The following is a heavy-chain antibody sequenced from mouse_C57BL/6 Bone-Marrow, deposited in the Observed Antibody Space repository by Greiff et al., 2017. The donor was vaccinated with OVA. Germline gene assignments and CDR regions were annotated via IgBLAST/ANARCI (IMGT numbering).Heavy chain of an antibody. CDR3: ARWSRGGNLAY. Sequence: DVMLVESGGDLVKPGGSLKLSCAASGFTFSSYGMSWVRQTPDKRLEWVATISSGGSYTYYPDSVKGRFTISRDNAKNTLYLQMSSLKSEDTAMYYCARWSRGGNLAYWGQGTLVTVSA. V-gene: IGHV5-6*02. J-gene: IGHJ3*01. CDR1: GFTFSSYG. CDR2: ISSGGSYT.